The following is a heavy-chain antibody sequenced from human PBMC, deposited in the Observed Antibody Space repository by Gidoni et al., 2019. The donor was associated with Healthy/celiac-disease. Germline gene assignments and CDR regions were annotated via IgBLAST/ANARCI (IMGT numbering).Heavy chain of an antibody. J-gene: IGHJ6*02. CDR3: AKPATPYYYYGMDV. D-gene: IGHD1-26*01. V-gene: IGHV3-30*18. Sequence: QVQLVESGGGVVQPGRSLSLSCAASGFTFSSYGMHWVRQAPGKGLEWVAVISYDGSNKYYADSVKGRFTISRDNSKNTLYLQMNSLRAEDTAVYYCAKPATPYYYYGMDVWGQGTTVTVSS. CDR2: ISYDGSNK. CDR1: GFTFSSYG.